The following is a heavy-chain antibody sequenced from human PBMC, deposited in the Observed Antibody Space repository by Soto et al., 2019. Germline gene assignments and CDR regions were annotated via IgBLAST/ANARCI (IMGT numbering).Heavy chain of an antibody. CDR3: AKDKRKHSSSSADMDV. D-gene: IGHD6-6*01. CDR1: GFTFDDYA. Sequence: GGSLRLSCAASGFTFDDYAMHWVRQAPGKGLEWVSGISWNSGSIGYADSVKGRFTISRDNAKNSLYLQMNSLRAEDTALYYCAKDKRKHSSSSADMDVWGQGTTVTVSS. J-gene: IGHJ6*02. CDR2: ISWNSGSI. V-gene: IGHV3-9*01.